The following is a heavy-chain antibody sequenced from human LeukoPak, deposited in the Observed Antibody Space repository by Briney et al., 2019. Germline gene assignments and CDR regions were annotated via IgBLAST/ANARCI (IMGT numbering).Heavy chain of an antibody. Sequence: PGGSLRLSCAASGFTFNTFNMNWVRQAPGKGLEWASSITSGGDYIYYADSVKGRFTTSRDNAKNSLSLQLNSLRVEDTAVYYCARGHCDVLAASYKWTPDYWGQGTLVTVSS. CDR1: GFTFNTFN. CDR2: ITSGGDYI. CDR3: ARGHCDVLAASYKWTPDY. V-gene: IGHV3-21*01. J-gene: IGHJ4*02. D-gene: IGHD3-9*01.